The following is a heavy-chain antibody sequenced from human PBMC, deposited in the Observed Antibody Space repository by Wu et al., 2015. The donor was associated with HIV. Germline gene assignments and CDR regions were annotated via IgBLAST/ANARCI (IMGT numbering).Heavy chain of an antibody. Sequence: QVHLVQFGGEVKKPWSSVKVTCKASGDGFTSYAVSWVRHAPGQGLEWMGGINPLFGTTNYAQKFQDRVTFLADASTSTAYMEVSSLRSEDTAVYYCARSFSETSSWYNRPPNAFQIWGQGTMVTVSS. CDR1: GDGFTSYA. V-gene: IGHV1-69*12. J-gene: IGHJ3*02. CDR2: INPLFGTT. CDR3: ARSFSETSSWYNRPPNAFQI. D-gene: IGHD6-13*01.